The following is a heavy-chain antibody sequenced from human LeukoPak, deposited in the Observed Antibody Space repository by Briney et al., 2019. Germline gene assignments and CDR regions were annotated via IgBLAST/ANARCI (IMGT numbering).Heavy chain of an antibody. CDR3: ASSSYYDSSGYYYVYYYYMDV. D-gene: IGHD3-22*01. V-gene: IGHV4-34*01. Sequence: SETLSLTCAVYGGSFSGYYWSWIRQPPGKGLEWIGEINHSGSTNYNPSLKSRVTISVDTSKNQFSLKLSSVTAADTAVYYCASSSYYDSSGYYYVYYYYMDVWGKGTTVTVSS. J-gene: IGHJ6*03. CDR1: GGSFSGYY. CDR2: INHSGST.